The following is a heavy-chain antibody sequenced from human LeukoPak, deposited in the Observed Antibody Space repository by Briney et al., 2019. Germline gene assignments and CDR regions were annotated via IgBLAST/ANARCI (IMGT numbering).Heavy chain of an antibody. CDR1: GYTFTSYY. J-gene: IGHJ4*02. D-gene: IGHD5-18*01. CDR3: ARESQLWLRSYFDY. CDR2: INAGNGNT. Sequence: ASVKVSCKASGYTFTSYYMHWVRQAPGQRLEWMGWINAGNGNTKYSQKFQGRVTITRDTSASTAYMELSSLRSEDTAVYYCARESQLWLRSYFDYWGQGTLVTVSS. V-gene: IGHV1-3*01.